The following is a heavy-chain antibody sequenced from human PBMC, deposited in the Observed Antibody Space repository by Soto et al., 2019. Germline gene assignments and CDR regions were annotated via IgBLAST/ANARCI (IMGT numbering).Heavy chain of an antibody. CDR3: ARSFRSYYDSSGRPYYYYGMDV. J-gene: IGHJ6*02. CDR2: IIAIFGTA. D-gene: IGHD3-22*01. CDR1: GGTFSSYA. Sequence: VASVKVSCKASGGTFSSYAISWVRQAPGQGLEWMGGIIAIFGTANYAQKFQGRVTITADKSTSTAYMELSSLRSEDTAVYYCARSFRSYYDSSGRPYYYYGMDVWGQGTTVTVSS. V-gene: IGHV1-69*06.